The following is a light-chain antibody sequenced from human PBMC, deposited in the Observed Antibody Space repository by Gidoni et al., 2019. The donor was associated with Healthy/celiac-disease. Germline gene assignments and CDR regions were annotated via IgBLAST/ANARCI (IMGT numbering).Light chain of an antibody. CDR2: DDS. CDR1: NIGSKS. V-gene: IGLV3-21*03. J-gene: IGLJ3*02. Sequence: SYLLTHPPPASVAPGTTARITCGGNNIGSKSVHWYQQKPGQAPVLVVYDDSDRPSGIPGRFSGSNSGNTATLTISRVEAGDEADYYCQVWDSSSDHWVFGGGTKLTVL. CDR3: QVWDSSSDHWV.